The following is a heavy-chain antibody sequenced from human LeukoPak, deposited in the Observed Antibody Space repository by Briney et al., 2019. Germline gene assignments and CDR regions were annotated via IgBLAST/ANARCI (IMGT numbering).Heavy chain of an antibody. Sequence: GGSLRLSCAVSGFTFSSYSMNWVRHAPGKGLEWVSSISSSSSYIYYADSVKGRFTISRDNAKNSLYLQMNSLRAEDTAVYYCARDTSYYGSGSFGDWGQGTLVTVSS. J-gene: IGHJ4*02. D-gene: IGHD3-10*01. CDR3: ARDTSYYGSGSFGD. CDR1: GFTFSSYS. V-gene: IGHV3-21*01. CDR2: ISSSSSYI.